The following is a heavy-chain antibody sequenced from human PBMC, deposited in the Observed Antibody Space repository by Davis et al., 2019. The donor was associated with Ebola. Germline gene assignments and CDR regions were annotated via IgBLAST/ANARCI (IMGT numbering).Heavy chain of an antibody. CDR3: ARGDDYVWGSYRFDI. V-gene: IGHV4-59*12. Sequence: SETLSLTCAVSGGSISSYYWSWIRQPPGKGLEWIGYIYYSGSTYYNPSLKSRVTISVDRSKNQFSLKLSSVTAADTAVYYCARGDDYVWGSYRFDIWGQGTMVTVSS. CDR2: IYYSGST. D-gene: IGHD3-16*02. CDR1: GGSISSYY. J-gene: IGHJ3*02.